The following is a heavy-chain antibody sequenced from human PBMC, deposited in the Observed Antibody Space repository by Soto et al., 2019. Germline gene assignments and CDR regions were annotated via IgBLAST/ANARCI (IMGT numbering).Heavy chain of an antibody. CDR3: ARRYYYGSGNWFEP. CDR2: IYYSGST. D-gene: IGHD3-10*01. J-gene: IGHJ5*02. CDR1: GGSISSYY. Sequence: SEALSLTCTVSGGSISSYYWSWIRQPPGKGLEWIGYIYYSGSTNYNPSLKSRVTISVDTSKNQFSLKLSSVTAADTAVYYCARRYYYGSGNWFEPWGQGTLVTVSS. V-gene: IGHV4-59*01.